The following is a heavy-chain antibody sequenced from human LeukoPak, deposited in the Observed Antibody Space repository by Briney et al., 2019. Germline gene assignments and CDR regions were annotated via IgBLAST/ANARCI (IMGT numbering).Heavy chain of an antibody. CDR1: GFTFSISA. Sequence: GGSLRLSCAASGFTFSISAMSWVRQAPGKGLEWVSGISGSGGSTFYADSVKGRFTISRDNSKNILYLQMNSLRADDTAVYYCAKVSESNYDILTGYYTPYYFDYWGQGTLVTVSS. CDR3: AKVSESNYDILTGYYTPYYFDY. V-gene: IGHV3-23*01. J-gene: IGHJ4*02. CDR2: ISGSGGST. D-gene: IGHD3-9*01.